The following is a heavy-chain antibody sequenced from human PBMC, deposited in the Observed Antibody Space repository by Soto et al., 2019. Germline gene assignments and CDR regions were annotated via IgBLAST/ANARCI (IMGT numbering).Heavy chain of an antibody. V-gene: IGHV3-33*01. D-gene: IGHD3-22*01. CDR1: GFTFNNYG. CDR2: IWYDGSHE. J-gene: IGHJ2*01. CDR3: ARDRYSYDSRAYQGVDWYFDL. Sequence: XVSLRLSCAASGFTFNNYGMHWVRQAPGKGLEWVAVIWYDGSHESYADSVKGRFTISRDNSKNTLYLQMNSLRAEDTAVYYCARDRYSYDSRAYQGVDWYFDLWGRGTLVTVSS.